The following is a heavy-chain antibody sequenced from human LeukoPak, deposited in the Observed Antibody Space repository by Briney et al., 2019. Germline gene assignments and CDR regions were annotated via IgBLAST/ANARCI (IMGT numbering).Heavy chain of an antibody. V-gene: IGHV4-59*12. CDR3: ARFRREWGSYRGPFDY. J-gene: IGHJ4*02. CDR1: AGAISSYY. Sequence: PFETQSLKRSVNAGAISSYYWSWIRQPPGKGKEWIGDIYYSGSTNYTPSLKSRVTISVDTSKNQFSLKLSSVPAAATAVYYCARFRREWGSYRGPFDYWGQGTLVTVSS. D-gene: IGHD3-16*02. CDR2: IYYSGST.